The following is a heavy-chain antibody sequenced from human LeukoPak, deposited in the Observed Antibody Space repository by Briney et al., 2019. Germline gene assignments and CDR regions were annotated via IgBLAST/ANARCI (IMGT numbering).Heavy chain of an antibody. CDR3: ATGASGYSYGYDAFDI. J-gene: IGHJ3*02. V-gene: IGHV1-69*06. CDR1: GGTFSSYA. Sequence: GASVKVSCKASGGTFSSYAISWVRQAPGQGLEWMGGIIPIFGTANYAQKFQGRVTITADTSTDTAYMELSSLRSEDTAVYYCATGASGYSYGYDAFDIWGQGTMVTVSS. D-gene: IGHD5-18*01. CDR2: IIPIFGTA.